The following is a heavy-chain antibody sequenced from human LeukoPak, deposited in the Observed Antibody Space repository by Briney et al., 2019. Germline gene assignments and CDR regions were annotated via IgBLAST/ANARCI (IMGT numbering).Heavy chain of an antibody. CDR2: ISYDGSNK. CDR1: GFTFSSYG. J-gene: IGHJ6*02. D-gene: IGHD5-12*01. Sequence: GGSLRLSCEASGFTFSSYGMHWVRQAPGKGLEWVAVISYDGSNKYYADSVKGRFTISRDNSKNTLYLQMNSLRAEDTAVYYCAKDGLGLRNYYYYGMDVWGQGTTVTVSS. CDR3: AKDGLGLRNYYYYGMDV. V-gene: IGHV3-30*18.